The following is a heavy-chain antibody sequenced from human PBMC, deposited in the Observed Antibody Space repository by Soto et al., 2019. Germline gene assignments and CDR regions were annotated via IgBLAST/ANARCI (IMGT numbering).Heavy chain of an antibody. CDR3: AKDRAARTPYYGVDV. CDR1: GFTFDDYA. CDR2: ITWNSASI. Sequence: EVQLVESGGGLVQPGRSLRLSCAASGFTFDDYAMHWVRQAPGKGLEWVSGITWNSASIGYADSVKGRFTISRDNAKNSLYLQMNSLRAEDTALYYCAKDRAARTPYYGVDVWGQGTTVTVSS. V-gene: IGHV3-9*01. D-gene: IGHD6-6*01. J-gene: IGHJ6*02.